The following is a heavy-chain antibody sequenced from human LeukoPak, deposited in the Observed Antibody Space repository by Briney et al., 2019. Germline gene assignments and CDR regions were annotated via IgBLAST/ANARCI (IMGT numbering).Heavy chain of an antibody. CDR2: ISWNSGSI. J-gene: IGHJ4*02. CDR1: AFTFDDSA. V-gene: IGHV3-9*01. CDR3: TRSVVTTADFDY. D-gene: IGHD2-21*02. Sequence: GRSLRLSCAASAFTFDDSAMHWVRQAPGKGLEWVSGISWNSGSIGYADSVKGRFTISRDNSKSTLYLHLNIPRPEDTAVYYCTRSVVTTADFDYWGQGTLVTVSS.